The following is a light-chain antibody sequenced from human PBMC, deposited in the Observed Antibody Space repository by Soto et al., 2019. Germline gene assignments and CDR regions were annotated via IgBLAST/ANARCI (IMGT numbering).Light chain of an antibody. Sequence: QSVLTQPASVSGSPGQSITISCTGTGSDVGYYNYVSWYQQHPGKAPKLMIYDVSNRPSGVSNRFSGSKSGNTASLTISGLQAEDEADYHCSSYTSSSTYVFGSGTKVTVL. V-gene: IGLV2-14*01. CDR3: SSYTSSSTYV. CDR1: GSDVGYYNY. CDR2: DVS. J-gene: IGLJ1*01.